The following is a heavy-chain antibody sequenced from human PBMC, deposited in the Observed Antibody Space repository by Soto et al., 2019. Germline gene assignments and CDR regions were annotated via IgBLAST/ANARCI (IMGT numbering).Heavy chain of an antibody. V-gene: IGHV4-59*01. Sequence: QVQLQESGPGLVKPSETLSLTCTVSGGSISSYYWSWIRQPPGKGLEWIGYIYYSGSTNYNPTLNSRVTTSVHTSKNQFSPKLSSVTAADTAVYYCARAGLGKIDYWGQGTLVTVSS. CDR1: GGSISSYY. CDR2: IYYSGST. CDR3: ARAGLGKIDY. D-gene: IGHD4-17*01. J-gene: IGHJ4*02.